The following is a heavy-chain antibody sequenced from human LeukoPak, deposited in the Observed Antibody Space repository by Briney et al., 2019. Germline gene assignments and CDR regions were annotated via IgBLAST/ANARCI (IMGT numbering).Heavy chain of an antibody. CDR3: ASTERYYMDV. V-gene: IGHV3-20*04. CDR2: ISWNGGST. J-gene: IGHJ6*03. Sequence: GGSLRLSCAASGFTFDDYGMSWVRQAPGKGLEWVSGISWNGGSTGYADSVKGRFTISRDNAKNSLYLQMNSLRAEDTALYYCASTERYYMDVWGKGTTVTVSS. CDR1: GFTFDDYG.